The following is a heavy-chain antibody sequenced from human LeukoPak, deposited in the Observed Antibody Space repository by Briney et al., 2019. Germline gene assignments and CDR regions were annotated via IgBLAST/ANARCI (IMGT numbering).Heavy chain of an antibody. D-gene: IGHD4-17*01. V-gene: IGHV1-2*02. J-gene: IGHJ4*02. Sequence: ASVKVSCKASGYTFTSYGISWVRQAPGQGLEWMGWINPNSGGTNYAQKFQGRVTMTRDTSISTAYMELSRLRSDDTAVYYCARVTTVFDYWGQGTLVTVSS. CDR1: GYTFTSYG. CDR3: ARVTTVFDY. CDR2: INPNSGGT.